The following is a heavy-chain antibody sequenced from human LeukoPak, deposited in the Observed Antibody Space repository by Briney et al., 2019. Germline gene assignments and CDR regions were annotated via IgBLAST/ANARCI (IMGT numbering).Heavy chain of an antibody. J-gene: IGHJ6*02. Sequence: ASVKVSCKASGYTFTGYYMHWVRQAPGQGFEWMGWINPNSGGTNYAQKFQGRVTMTRDTSISTAYMELSRLRSDDTAVYYCASNPPTSSTYYYYGMDVWGQGTTVTVSS. V-gene: IGHV1-2*02. CDR1: GYTFTGYY. CDR3: ASNPPTSSTYYYYGMDV. D-gene: IGHD2-2*01. CDR2: INPNSGGT.